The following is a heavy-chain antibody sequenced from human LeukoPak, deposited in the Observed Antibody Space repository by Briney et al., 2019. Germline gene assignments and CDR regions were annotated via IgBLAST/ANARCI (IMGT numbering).Heavy chain of an antibody. CDR3: ARGRRQLRLGELSPFDY. D-gene: IGHD3-16*02. CDR1: GGSFSGYY. J-gene: IGHJ4*02. CDR2: INHSGST. Sequence: SETLSLTCAVYGGSFSGYYWSWIRQPPGKGLEWIGEINHSGSTNYNPSLKSRVTISVDTSKNQFSLKLSSVTAADTAVYYCARGRRQLRLGELSPFDYWGQGTLVTVSS. V-gene: IGHV4-34*01.